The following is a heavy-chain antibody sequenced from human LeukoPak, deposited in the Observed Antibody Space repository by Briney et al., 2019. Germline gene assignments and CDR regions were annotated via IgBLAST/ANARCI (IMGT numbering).Heavy chain of an antibody. CDR2: IYYSGST. CDR1: GGSISSYY. V-gene: IGHV4-59*01. Sequence: SETLSLTCTVSGGSISSYYWSWIRQPPGKGLEWIGYIYYSGSTNYNPSLKSRVTISVDTSKNQFSPKLSSVTAADTAVYYCARVWVYYDSSGYYHLEAFDIWGQGTMVTVSS. D-gene: IGHD3-22*01. CDR3: ARVWVYYDSSGYYHLEAFDI. J-gene: IGHJ3*02.